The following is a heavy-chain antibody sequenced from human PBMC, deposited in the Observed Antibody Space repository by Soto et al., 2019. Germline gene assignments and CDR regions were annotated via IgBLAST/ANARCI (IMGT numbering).Heavy chain of an antibody. J-gene: IGHJ6*03. Sequence: GGSLRLSCAASGFTFSGSAMHWVRQASGKGLEWVGRIRSKANSYATAYAASVKGRFTISRDDSKNTAYLQMNSLKTEDTAVYYCRIAVAGNHSENHMDVWGKGTTVTVSS. CDR1: GFTFSGSA. CDR2: IRSKANSYAT. CDR3: RIAVAGNHSENHMDV. D-gene: IGHD6-19*01. V-gene: IGHV3-73*01.